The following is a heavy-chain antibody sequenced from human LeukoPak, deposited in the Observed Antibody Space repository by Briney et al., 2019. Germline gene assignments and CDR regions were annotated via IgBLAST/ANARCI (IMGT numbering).Heavy chain of an antibody. CDR3: GRDPRLGIRGYTYGYIEY. D-gene: IGHD5-18*01. Sequence: ASVKVSCKTSGYTFSSYTITWVRQAPGQGLQWMGWINTNTGNPTYAQGFTGRYVFSLNTSVSTAYLQISGLTADDTAVYFCGRDPRLGIRGYTYGYIEYWGQGTLVTVSS. J-gene: IGHJ4*02. V-gene: IGHV7-4-1*02. CDR2: INTNTGNP. CDR1: GYTFSSYT.